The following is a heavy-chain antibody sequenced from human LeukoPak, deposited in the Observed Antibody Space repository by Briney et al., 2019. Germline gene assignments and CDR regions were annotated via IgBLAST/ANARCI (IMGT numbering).Heavy chain of an antibody. CDR1: GFTFSSYA. D-gene: IGHD3-22*01. CDR3: ARGMDSSGYYMVDY. V-gene: IGHV3-30-3*01. CDR2: ISYDGSNK. J-gene: IGHJ4*02. Sequence: GGSLRLSCAASGFTFSSYAMHWVRQAPGKGLEWVAVISYDGSNKYYADSVKGRFTISRDNSKNTLYLQMNSLRAEDTAVYYCARGMDSSGYYMVDYWGQGTLVTASS.